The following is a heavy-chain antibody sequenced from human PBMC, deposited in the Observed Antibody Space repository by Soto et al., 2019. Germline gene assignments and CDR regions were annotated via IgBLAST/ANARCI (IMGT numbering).Heavy chain of an antibody. CDR2: ISAYNGNT. Sequence: GASVKVSCKASGYTFTSYGISWVRQAPGQGLEWMGWISAYNGNTNYAQKLQGRVTMTTDTSTSTAYMELRSLRSDDTAVYYCARPYYYGSGSYYKGWFDPWGQGTLVTAPQ. D-gene: IGHD3-10*01. CDR1: GYTFTSYG. V-gene: IGHV1-18*01. J-gene: IGHJ5*02. CDR3: ARPYYYGSGSYYKGWFDP.